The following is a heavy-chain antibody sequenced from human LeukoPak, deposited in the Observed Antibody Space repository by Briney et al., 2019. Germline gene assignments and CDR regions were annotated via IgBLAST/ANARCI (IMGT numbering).Heavy chain of an antibody. CDR3: ARERGYNYGYSGYYDH. CDR2: ISTSGAST. V-gene: IGHV3-48*03. D-gene: IGHD5-18*01. Sequence: PGGSLRLPCAASGFTFSSFEMVWVRQAPGKGLEWISYISTSGASTYYADSVKGRFTVSRDNVKNSMSLRMDTLRVEDTAVYYCARERGYNYGYSGYYDHWGQGVLVTVSS. J-gene: IGHJ4*02. CDR1: GFTFSSFE.